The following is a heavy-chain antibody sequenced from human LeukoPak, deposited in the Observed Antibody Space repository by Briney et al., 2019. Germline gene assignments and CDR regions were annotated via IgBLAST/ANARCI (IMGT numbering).Heavy chain of an antibody. J-gene: IGHJ1*01. CDR2: IIPIFGTA. D-gene: IGHD3-3*01. CDR3: ARTPLEEWLPKSGSFQH. Sequence: GASVKVSCKASGYTFTSYDINWVRQATGQGLEWMGGIIPIFGTANYAQKFQGRVTITADESTSTAYMELSSLRSEDTAVYYCARTPLEEWLPKSGSFQHWGQGTLVTVSS. V-gene: IGHV1-69*13. CDR1: GYTFTSYD.